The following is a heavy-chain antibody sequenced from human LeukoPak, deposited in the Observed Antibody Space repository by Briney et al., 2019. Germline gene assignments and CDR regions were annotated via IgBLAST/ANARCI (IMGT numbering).Heavy chain of an antibody. V-gene: IGHV3-33*01. D-gene: IGHD1-20*01. CDR2: IWYDGSNK. Sequence: GGSLRLSCAASGFTFSSYGMHWVRQAPGKGLEWVAVIWYDGSNKYYGDSVKGRFTISRDNSKNTLSLQMNSLRAEDTAVYYCARAHYNWNEPPFDSWGQGTLVTVSS. CDR1: GFTFSSYG. CDR3: ARAHYNWNEPPFDS. J-gene: IGHJ4*02.